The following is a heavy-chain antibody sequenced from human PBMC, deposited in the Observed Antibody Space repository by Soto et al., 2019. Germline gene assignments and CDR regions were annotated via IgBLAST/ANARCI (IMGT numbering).Heavy chain of an antibody. J-gene: IGHJ4*02. CDR3: ARNFDY. V-gene: IGHV3-74*01. CDR2: INSDGSNT. Sequence: EVQLVESGGGLVQPGGSLRLSCATSGFTFSSYWMYWVRQAPGKGLVWVSRINSDGSNTGYADSVKGRFIISRDNAKSTLYLEMNSLRAEDTAVYYCARNFDYWGQGILVTVSS. CDR1: GFTFSSYW.